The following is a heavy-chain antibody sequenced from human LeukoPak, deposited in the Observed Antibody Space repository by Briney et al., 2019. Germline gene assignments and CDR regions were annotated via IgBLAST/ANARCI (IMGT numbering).Heavy chain of an antibody. V-gene: IGHV3-23*01. CDR1: GFTFSSYG. CDR2: ISGSGGST. Sequence: PGGSLRLSCAASGFTFSSYGMSWVRQAPGKGLEWVSAISGSGGSTYYADSVKGRFTISRENSKNSLYLQMNSLRAEDTALYYCARGGISIFGVVIHSDYWGQGTLVTVSS. J-gene: IGHJ4*02. D-gene: IGHD3-3*01. CDR3: ARGGISIFGVVIHSDY.